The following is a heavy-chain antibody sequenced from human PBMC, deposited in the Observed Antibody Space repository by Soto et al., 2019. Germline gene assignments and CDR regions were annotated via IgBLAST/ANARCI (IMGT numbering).Heavy chain of an antibody. CDR1: GYTFTSYA. D-gene: IGHD6-13*01. V-gene: IGHV1-3*01. CDR2: INAGNGNT. CDR3: ARAGLAIAAAGRYYYYMDV. Sequence: QVQLVQSGAEVKKPGASVKVSCKASGYTFTSYAMHWVRQAPGQRLEWMGWINAGNGNTKYSQKFQGRATITRDTSASTAYMELSSLRSEDTAVYYCARAGLAIAAAGRYYYYMDVWGKGTTVTVSS. J-gene: IGHJ6*03.